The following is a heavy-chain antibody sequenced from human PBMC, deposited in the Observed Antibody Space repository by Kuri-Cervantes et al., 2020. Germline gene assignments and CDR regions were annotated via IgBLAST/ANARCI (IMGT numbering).Heavy chain of an antibody. Sequence: SETLSLTCTVSGDSITSDTYYWAWIRQPPGKGLELIGEINHSGSTSYNPSLKSRLTISVHTSENQFSLRLSSVTAADTAVYYCARLLYSGYDDHGGSDYWGQGTLVTVSS. D-gene: IGHD5-12*01. CDR3: ARLLYSGYDDHGGSDY. V-gene: IGHV4-39*01. J-gene: IGHJ4*02. CDR2: INHSGST. CDR1: GDSITSDTYY.